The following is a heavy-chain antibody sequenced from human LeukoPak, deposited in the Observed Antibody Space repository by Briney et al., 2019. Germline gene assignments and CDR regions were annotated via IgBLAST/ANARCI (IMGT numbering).Heavy chain of an antibody. Sequence: PSQTLSLTCAVSGGSISSGGYSWSWIRQPPGKGLEWIGYIYHSGSTYYNPSLKSRVTISVDRSKNQFSLKLSSVTAADTAVYYCARGLVVVPAAIEWFDPWGQGTLVTVSS. D-gene: IGHD2-2*01. CDR1: GGSISSGGYS. CDR3: ARGLVVVPAAIEWFDP. V-gene: IGHV4-30-2*01. CDR2: IYHSGST. J-gene: IGHJ5*02.